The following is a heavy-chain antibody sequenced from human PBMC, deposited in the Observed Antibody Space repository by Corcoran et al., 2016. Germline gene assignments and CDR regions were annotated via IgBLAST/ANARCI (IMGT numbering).Heavy chain of an antibody. CDR1: GGTFSSYA. J-gene: IGHJ6*02. Sequence: QVQLVQSGAEVKKPGSSVKVSCKASGGTFSSYAISWVRQAPGQGLEWMGGIIPIFGTANYAQKFQGRVTITADESTSTAYMELSSLRSEDTAVYYWARTRDGVAKRHYYYYYGMDVWGQGTTVTVSS. CDR3: ARTRDGVAKRHYYYYYGMDV. V-gene: IGHV1-69*01. D-gene: IGHD2-15*01. CDR2: IIPIFGTA.